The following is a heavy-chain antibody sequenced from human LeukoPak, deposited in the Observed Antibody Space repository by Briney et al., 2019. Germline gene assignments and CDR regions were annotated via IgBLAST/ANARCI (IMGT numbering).Heavy chain of an antibody. Sequence: GGSLRLSCAASGFTFSSYSMNWVRQAPGKGLEWVSYISSSSSTIYYADSVKGRFTISRDNAKNSLYLQMNSLSAEHTAVYYCARERAAAWDYWGQGTLVTVSS. CDR3: ARERAAAWDY. CDR1: GFTFSSYS. V-gene: IGHV3-48*04. J-gene: IGHJ4*02. CDR2: ISSSSSTI. D-gene: IGHD6-13*01.